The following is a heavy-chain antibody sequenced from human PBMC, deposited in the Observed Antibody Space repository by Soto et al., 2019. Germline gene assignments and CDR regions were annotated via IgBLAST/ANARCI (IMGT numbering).Heavy chain of an antibody. J-gene: IGHJ6*02. CDR2: INSDGSSA. D-gene: IGHD5-18*01. CDR3: ARGIQYRYGMDV. Sequence: EVQVVESGGGLVQPGGSLRLSCAADGFTFNNYWMHWVRQAPGKGLVWVSRINSDGSSAFYADSVKGRFTSSRDNAKNTVYLQMNRLRAEDTAVYFCARGIQYRYGMDVWGQGTTVTVSS. V-gene: IGHV3-74*01. CDR1: GFTFNNYW.